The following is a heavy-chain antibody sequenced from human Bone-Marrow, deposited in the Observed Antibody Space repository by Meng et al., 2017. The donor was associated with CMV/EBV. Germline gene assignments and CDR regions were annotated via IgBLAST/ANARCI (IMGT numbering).Heavy chain of an antibody. J-gene: IGHJ4*02. D-gene: IGHD1-26*01. Sequence: GSLRLSCTVSGGSISSSNYFWGWIRQPPGKGLEWIGSIYYSGSTYYNPSLKSRVTISVDTSKNQFSLKLSSVTAADTAVYYCARGGGRSRSGSYSVDYWGQGTLVTVSS. V-gene: IGHV4-39*07. CDR2: IYYSGST. CDR3: ARGGGRSRSGSYSVDY. CDR1: GGSISSSNYF.